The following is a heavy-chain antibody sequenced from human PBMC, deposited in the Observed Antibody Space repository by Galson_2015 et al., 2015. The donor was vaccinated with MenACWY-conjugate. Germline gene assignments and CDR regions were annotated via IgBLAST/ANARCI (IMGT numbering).Heavy chain of an antibody. CDR3: ARQGFGSSSLDY. CDR1: GYTFTSNW. CDR2: IYPGDSDT. J-gene: IGHJ4*02. Sequence: QSGAEVKKPGESLKISCKGSGYTFTSNWIGWVRQMPGKGLEWMGIIYPGDSDTRYTPSFQGRVTISADKSINTAYLQWGSLEASDTAMYYCARQGFGSSSLDYWGQGTLVTVSS. V-gene: IGHV5-51*01. D-gene: IGHD6-6*01.